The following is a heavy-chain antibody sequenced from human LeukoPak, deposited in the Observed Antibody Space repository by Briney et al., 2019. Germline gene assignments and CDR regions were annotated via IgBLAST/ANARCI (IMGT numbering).Heavy chain of an antibody. CDR2: ISYDGSNK. CDR1: GFTFSSYA. J-gene: IGHJ4*02. V-gene: IGHV3-30-3*01. CDR3: VREGSYGDFDY. Sequence: GGSLRLSCAASGFTFSSYAMHWVRQAPGKGLEWVAVISYDGSNKYYADSVRGRFTISRDNSKNTLYLQMNSLRAEDTAVYHCVREGSYGDFDYWGQGTLVTVSS. D-gene: IGHD4-17*01.